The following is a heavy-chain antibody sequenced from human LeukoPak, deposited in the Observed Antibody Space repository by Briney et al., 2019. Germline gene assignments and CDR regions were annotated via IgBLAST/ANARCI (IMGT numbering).Heavy chain of an antibody. Sequence: GGSLRLSCAASGFPFSTSAMHWVRQAPGKGLEWVAVISFDGGLRYAADSLKGRFTVSRDNSNNTVYLGMNSLRREDTAVYYCSRGWLRTNPLDPWGQGTLVTVSS. J-gene: IGHJ5*02. V-gene: IGHV3-30*04. CDR3: SRGWLRTNPLDP. CDR2: ISFDGGLR. D-gene: IGHD5-12*01. CDR1: GFPFSTSA.